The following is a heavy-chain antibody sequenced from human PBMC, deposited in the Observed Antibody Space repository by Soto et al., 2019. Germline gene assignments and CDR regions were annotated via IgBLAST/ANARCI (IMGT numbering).Heavy chain of an antibody. V-gene: IGHV1-2*04. CDR3: ARENSSSSPWFDP. J-gene: IGHJ5*02. CDR2: INPNSGGT. CDR1: GYTFTGYY. D-gene: IGHD6-6*01. Sequence: ASVKVSCKASGYTFTGYYMHWVRQAPGQGLEWMGWINPNSGGTNYAQKFQGWVTMTRDTSISTAYMELSRRRSDDTAVYYCARENSSSSPWFDPWGQGTLVTVSS.